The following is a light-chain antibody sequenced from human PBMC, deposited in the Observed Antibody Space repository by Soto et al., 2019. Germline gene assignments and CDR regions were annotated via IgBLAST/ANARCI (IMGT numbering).Light chain of an antibody. J-gene: IGKJ3*01. Sequence: DIQMTQSPSTLSASVGDRVTITCRASQNINNWLAWYQLKPGTGPKLLIYKASNLESGVPSRFSGSGSGTEFTICIRSLQPPDFAAYFCLQYDSLFTFAPATKVAIK. CDR3: LQYDSLFT. V-gene: IGKV1-5*03. CDR2: KAS. CDR1: QNINNW.